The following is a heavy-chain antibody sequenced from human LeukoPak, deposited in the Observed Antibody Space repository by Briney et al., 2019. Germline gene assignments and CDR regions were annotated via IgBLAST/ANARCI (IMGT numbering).Heavy chain of an antibody. Sequence: PGGSLRLSCAASGFDFSSYGMHWVRQAPGKGLEWVAVISYDGSNKYYADSVKGRFTISRDNSKNTLYLQMNSLRAEDTAVYYCASEIIFGSFDYWGQGTLVTVSS. CDR3: ASEIIFGSFDY. J-gene: IGHJ4*02. CDR2: ISYDGSNK. D-gene: IGHD3-3*01. CDR1: GFDFSSYG. V-gene: IGHV3-30*19.